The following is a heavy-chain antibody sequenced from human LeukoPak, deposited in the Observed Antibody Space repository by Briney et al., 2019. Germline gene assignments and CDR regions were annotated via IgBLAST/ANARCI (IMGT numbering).Heavy chain of an antibody. CDR2: IRFDGSHK. V-gene: IGHV3-30*02. D-gene: IGHD1-26*01. Sequence: PGGSLRLSCAASGFSFTDYGLHWVRQAPGKGLEWVAFIRFDGSHKYYADSVKGRFTVSRDNSKNTLFLQMNSLRVEDTAVYSCAKGLQWELPFDYWGQGTLVTVSS. CDR3: AKGLQWELPFDY. CDR1: GFSFTDYG. J-gene: IGHJ4*02.